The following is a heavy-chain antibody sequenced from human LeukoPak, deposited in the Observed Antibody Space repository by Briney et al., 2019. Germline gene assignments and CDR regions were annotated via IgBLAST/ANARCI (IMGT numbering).Heavy chain of an antibody. CDR2: FSSSSSYI. V-gene: IGHV3-21*01. CDR1: GFTLSSYS. Sequence: PGGSLRLSCAASGFTLSSYSMNWVRQAPGMGLEWVSSFSSSSSYIYYADSVKGRFTISRDNAKNSLYLQMNSLRADDTAVYYCARDSSGWSYFDYWGQGTLVTVSS. J-gene: IGHJ4*02. CDR3: ARDSSGWSYFDY. D-gene: IGHD6-19*01.